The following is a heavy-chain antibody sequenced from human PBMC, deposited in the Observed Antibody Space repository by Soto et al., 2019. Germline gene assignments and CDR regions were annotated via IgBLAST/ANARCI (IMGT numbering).Heavy chain of an antibody. Sequence: GGSLRLSCAASGFTFNNYGMHWVREAPGKGLEWVAVTSFDGSNKYYADSVKGRFTISRDNSKNTLYLQMNSLRSEDTAVYYCAKEIQSYYYGMDVWGHGPTVTVSS. CDR1: GFTFNNYG. V-gene: IGHV3-30*18. J-gene: IGHJ6*02. CDR3: AKEIQSYYYGMDV. CDR2: TSFDGSNK.